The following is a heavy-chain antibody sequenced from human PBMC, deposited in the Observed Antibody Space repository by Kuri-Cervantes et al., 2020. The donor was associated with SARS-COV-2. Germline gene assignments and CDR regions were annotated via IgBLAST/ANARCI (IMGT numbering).Heavy chain of an antibody. CDR2: IYTSGST. Sequence: SETLSLTCTVSGGSISSHYWSWIRQPAGKGLEWIGRIYTSGSTNYNPSLKSRVTMSVDTSKNQFSLKLSSVTAADTAVYYCARHSPTLFTATHLDYWGQGTLVTVSS. CDR1: GGSISSHY. V-gene: IGHV4-4*07. D-gene: IGHD2/OR15-2a*01. CDR3: ARHSPTLFTATHLDY. J-gene: IGHJ4*02.